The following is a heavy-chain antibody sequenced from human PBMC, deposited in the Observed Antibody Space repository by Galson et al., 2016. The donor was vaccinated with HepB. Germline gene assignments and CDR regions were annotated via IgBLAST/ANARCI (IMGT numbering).Heavy chain of an antibody. J-gene: IGHJ4*02. CDR1: GFNFDNYD. D-gene: IGHD6-13*01. CDR3: ARNQFADSSSKY. CDR2: ISSSGSTI. V-gene: IGHV3-48*03. Sequence: SLRLSCAGSGFNFDNYDMNWFRQAPGKGPEWVSFISSSGSTIYYAESVRGRFTISRNNAGKLLSLQLNNLRAEDTAIYYCARNQFADSSSKYWGQGALVTVSS.